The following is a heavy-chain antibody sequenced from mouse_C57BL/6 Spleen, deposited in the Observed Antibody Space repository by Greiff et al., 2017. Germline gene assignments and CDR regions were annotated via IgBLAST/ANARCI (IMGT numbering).Heavy chain of an antibody. CDR2: IWSGGST. Sequence: VPLVESGPGLVQPSPSLSITCPVSGFSLTSYGVHWVRQSPGKGLEWLGVIWSGGSTDYNAAFISRLSISKDNSKSQVFVKMNSRQADDTAIYYCARKAPDWYFDVWGTGTTVTVSS. J-gene: IGHJ1*03. V-gene: IGHV2-2*01. CDR1: GFSLTSYG. CDR3: ARKAPDWYFDV.